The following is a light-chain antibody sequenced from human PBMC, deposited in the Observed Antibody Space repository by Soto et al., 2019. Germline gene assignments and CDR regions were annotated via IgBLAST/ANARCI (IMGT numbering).Light chain of an antibody. V-gene: IGKV3-20*01. J-gene: IGKJ4*01. Sequence: EIVFTQSPGTLSFSPGERATLSCRASQTVSSSYLAWYRQKPGQAPRLLIYVASSRATGIPDRFSGSGSGTDFTLTISRLDPEDFAVYYCQQYGSSPLTFGGGTKVDIK. CDR3: QQYGSSPLT. CDR2: VAS. CDR1: QTVSSSY.